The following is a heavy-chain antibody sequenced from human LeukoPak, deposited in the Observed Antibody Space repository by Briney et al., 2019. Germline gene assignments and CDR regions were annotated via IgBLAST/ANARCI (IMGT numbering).Heavy chain of an antibody. J-gene: IGHJ4*02. CDR1: GFTFSSYW. Sequence: GGSLRLSCAASGFTFSSYWMHWVRQAPGKGLVWVSRINSDGSITSYADSVKGRLTISRDNAKNTLYLQMNSLRAEDTSVYYCARDRNTGSSYENLFEYWGQGSLVSVSS. V-gene: IGHV3-74*01. D-gene: IGHD1-26*01. CDR3: ARDRNTGSSYENLFEY. CDR2: INSDGSIT.